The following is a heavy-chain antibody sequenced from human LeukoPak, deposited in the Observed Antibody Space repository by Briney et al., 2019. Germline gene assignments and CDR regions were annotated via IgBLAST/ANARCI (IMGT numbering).Heavy chain of an antibody. Sequence: ASVEVSCKASGGTFSSYAISWVRQAPGQGLEWMGWISAYNGNTNYAQKLQGRVTMTTNTSTSTAYMELRSLRSDDTAVYYCARDTPGQYYDFWSGYYSGDVGLDYWGQGTLVTVSS. V-gene: IGHV1-18*01. CDR2: ISAYNGNT. CDR3: ARDTPGQYYDFWSGYYSGDVGLDY. CDR1: GGTFSSYA. D-gene: IGHD3-3*01. J-gene: IGHJ4*02.